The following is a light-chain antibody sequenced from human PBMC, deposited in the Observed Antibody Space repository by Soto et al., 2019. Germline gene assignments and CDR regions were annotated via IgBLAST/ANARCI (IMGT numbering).Light chain of an antibody. Sequence: PGERATLSCRASQTVSTNYLAWYQQKPGQAPRLLIYGASKRATGIPDRFSGSGSGTDFTLTISRLEPEDFAVYCCQQYGSSPRTFGQGTKVAIK. V-gene: IGKV3-20*01. CDR1: QTVSTNY. CDR3: QQYGSSPRT. CDR2: GAS. J-gene: IGKJ1*01.